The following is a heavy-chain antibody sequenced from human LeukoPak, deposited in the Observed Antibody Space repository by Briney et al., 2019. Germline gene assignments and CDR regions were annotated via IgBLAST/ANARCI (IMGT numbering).Heavy chain of an antibody. J-gene: IGHJ3*01. Sequence: GSGPTLVNPTQTLTLTCTFSGFSLSPTGVGVGWIRQPPGKALEWLAVIYWDDDKRYSPFLKRRLTIAKDTSKNQVVLTMTDMDPEDTATYYCAHLMITFGGVIGEDAFDFWGQGTMVTVSS. V-gene: IGHV2-5*02. D-gene: IGHD3-16*02. CDR2: IYWDDDK. CDR3: AHLMITFGGVIGEDAFDF. CDR1: GFSLSPTGVG.